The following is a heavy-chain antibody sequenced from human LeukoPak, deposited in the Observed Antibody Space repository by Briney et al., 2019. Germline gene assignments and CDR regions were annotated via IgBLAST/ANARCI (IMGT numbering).Heavy chain of an antibody. CDR1: GGSISSYY. CDR3: ARGPPRGYSSSHYGQYFDY. Sequence: PSETLSLTCTVSGGSISSYYWSWIRQPPGKGLEWIGYIYYSGSTNYNPSLKSRVTISGDTSKNQFSLRLSSVTAADTAVYYCARGPPRGYSSSHYGQYFDYWGQGTLVTVSS. J-gene: IGHJ4*02. V-gene: IGHV4-59*01. CDR2: IYYSGST. D-gene: IGHD6-13*01.